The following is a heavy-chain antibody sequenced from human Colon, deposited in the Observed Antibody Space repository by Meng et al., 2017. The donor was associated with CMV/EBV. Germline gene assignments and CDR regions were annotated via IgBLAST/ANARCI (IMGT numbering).Heavy chain of an antibody. Sequence: GSLRLSCTVSGDSIRSYYWSWIRQPPGKGLEWMGHVYYSGSATYSPSLRSRITISVDTSKNHISLNLRSVTAADTAMYFCARGLGHASNNSHDYWGQGTVVTVSS. CDR2: VYYSGSA. V-gene: IGHV4-59*01. CDR1: GDSIRSYY. CDR3: ARGLGHASNNSHDY. D-gene: IGHD1-1*01. J-gene: IGHJ4*02.